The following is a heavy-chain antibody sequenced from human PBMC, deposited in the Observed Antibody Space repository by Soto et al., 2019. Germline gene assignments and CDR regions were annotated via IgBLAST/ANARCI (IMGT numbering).Heavy chain of an antibody. V-gene: IGHV4-30-4*01. CDR1: GASISSGDYS. Sequence: WTGPGASISSGDYSWSWLRQPPGRGLEWIGYVYQTGSSYYNPALRSRASMSVDASKNQFSLTLKSVTAADAAVYYCARGELSYCSGGSCGWLDPWGQGILVSVSS. CDR2: VYQTGSS. J-gene: IGHJ5*02. CDR3: ARGELSYCSGGSCGWLDP. D-gene: IGHD2-15*01.